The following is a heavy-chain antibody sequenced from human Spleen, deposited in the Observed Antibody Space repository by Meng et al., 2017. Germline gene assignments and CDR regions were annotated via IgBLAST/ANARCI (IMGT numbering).Heavy chain of an antibody. D-gene: IGHD4-11*01. V-gene: IGHV4-34*01. CDR1: GGSFSDYD. Sequence: GQLTDGGAGLLKPSATLSLPCVVSGGSFSDYDWSWIRQPPGKGLEWIGEINHSGSTNYNPSLESRAAISVDTSQNNLSLKLSSVTAADSAVYYCARGPTTMAHDFDYWGQGTLVTVSS. CDR3: ARGPTTMAHDFDY. J-gene: IGHJ4*02. CDR2: INHSGST.